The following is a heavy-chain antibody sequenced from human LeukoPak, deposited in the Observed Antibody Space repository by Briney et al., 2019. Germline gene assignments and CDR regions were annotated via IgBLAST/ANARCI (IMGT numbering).Heavy chain of an antibody. Sequence: ASVKVSCKASGYTFTSYYMHWVRQAPGQGLKWMGIINPSGGSTSYAQKFQGRVTMTRDTSTSTVYMELSSPRSEDTAVYYCARVGTTGIAARTFDYWGQGTLVTVSS. CDR1: GYTFTSYY. V-gene: IGHV1-46*01. CDR3: ARVGTTGIAARTFDY. CDR2: INPSGGST. D-gene: IGHD6-6*01. J-gene: IGHJ4*02.